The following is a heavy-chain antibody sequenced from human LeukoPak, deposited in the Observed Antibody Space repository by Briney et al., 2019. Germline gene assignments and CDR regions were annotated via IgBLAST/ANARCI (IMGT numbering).Heavy chain of an antibody. J-gene: IGHJ6*03. CDR3: ARGRVSSSTWYSTYYYFYMDV. CDR2: ISTSGST. Sequence: SETLSLTCTVSGGSINSGTYYWSWIRQPAGKGLEWIGRISTSGSTNYNPSLNSRVTISRDTSKNHFSLELSSATAADTAVYFCARGRVSSSTWYSTYYYFYMDVWGKGTTVTVSS. CDR1: GGSINSGTYY. D-gene: IGHD6-13*01. V-gene: IGHV4-61*02.